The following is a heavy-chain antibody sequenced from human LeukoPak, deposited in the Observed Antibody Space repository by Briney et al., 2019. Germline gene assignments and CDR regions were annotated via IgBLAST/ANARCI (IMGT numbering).Heavy chain of an antibody. Sequence: SETLSLTCAVYGGSFSGYYWSWIRQSPGKGLEWIGEINHSGSTNYNPSLKSRVTISVDTSKNQFSLKLSSVTAADTAVYYCARGRKQYQLLFGVGSYYYGMDVWGQGTTVTVSS. CDR1: GGSFSGYY. V-gene: IGHV4-34*01. CDR3: ARGRKQYQLLFGVGSYYYGMDV. D-gene: IGHD2-2*01. CDR2: INHSGST. J-gene: IGHJ6*02.